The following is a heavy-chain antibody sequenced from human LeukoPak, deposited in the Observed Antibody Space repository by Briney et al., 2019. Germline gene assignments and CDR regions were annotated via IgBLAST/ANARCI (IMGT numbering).Heavy chain of an antibody. D-gene: IGHD2-15*01. CDR1: GLSFSSGGVG. J-gene: IGHJ3*02. Sequence: SGPTLVNPTHTLTLTCTFSGLSFSSGGVGVGWIRQPPGGALEWLGVIYENDEKLYSSSLQNRLSITKDTSKNQVVLTMANMDPVDTATYYCAHRHRGVASDIWGQGAMVTVSS. CDR2: IYENDEK. CDR3: AHRHRGVASDI. V-gene: IGHV2-5*01.